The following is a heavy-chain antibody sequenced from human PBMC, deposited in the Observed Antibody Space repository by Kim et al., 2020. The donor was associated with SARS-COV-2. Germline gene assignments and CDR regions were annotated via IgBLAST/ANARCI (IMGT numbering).Heavy chain of an antibody. Sequence: GGSLRLSCAPSGFTFSSYWMHWVRQAPGKGLVWVSRINSDGSSTSYADSVKGRFTISRDNPKNTVYLQMNSLRAEDTAVYYCASEAGDITENWGQGTLVTVSS. J-gene: IGHJ4*02. CDR1: GFTFSSYW. CDR3: ASEAGDITEN. CDR2: INSDGSST. V-gene: IGHV3-74*01. D-gene: IGHD7-27*01.